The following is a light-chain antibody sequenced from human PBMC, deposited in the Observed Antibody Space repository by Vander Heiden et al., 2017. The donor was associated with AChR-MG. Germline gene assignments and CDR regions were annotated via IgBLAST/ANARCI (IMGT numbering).Light chain of an antibody. Sequence: AIQLTQSPSSLSASVGDRVTLTCRASQDITSALAWYQHKPGKTPKLLIYDASSLISGVPSRFSGSGSGTDFTLTISSLQPEDFATYYCQQVNEYPLSFGAGTKVEAK. V-gene: IGKV1D-13*01. J-gene: IGKJ4*01. CDR3: QQVNEYPLS. CDR2: DAS. CDR1: QDITSA.